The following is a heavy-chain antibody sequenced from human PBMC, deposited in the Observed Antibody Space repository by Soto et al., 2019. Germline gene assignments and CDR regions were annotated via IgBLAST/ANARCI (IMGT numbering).Heavy chain of an antibody. CDR2: INPNSGGT. J-gene: IGHJ5*02. D-gene: IGHD2-15*01. Sequence: QVQLVQSGAEVKKPGASVKVSCKASGYTFTGYYMHWVRQAPGQGLEWMGWINPNSGGTNYAQKFQGRVTMTRDTSISTAYMELSRLRSDDTAVYYCAREHCSGGSCYSGYSWFDPWGQGTLVTVSS. CDR3: AREHCSGGSCYSGYSWFDP. CDR1: GYTFTGYY. V-gene: IGHV1-2*02.